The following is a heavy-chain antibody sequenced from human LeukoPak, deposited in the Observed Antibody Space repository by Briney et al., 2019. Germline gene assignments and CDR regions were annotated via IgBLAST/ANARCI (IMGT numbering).Heavy chain of an antibody. V-gene: IGHV3-23*01. J-gene: IGHJ6*02. Sequence: GGSLRLSCEASGFTFSAYAMTWVRQAPGKGLEWVSSIGSDNKPHYSESVKGRFTISRDNSKNTLYLQMNSLRAEDTAVYYCARDQAGEIYYYYGMDVWGQGTTVTVSS. CDR2: IGSDNKP. D-gene: IGHD5-24*01. CDR3: ARDQAGEIYYYYGMDV. CDR1: GFTFSAYA.